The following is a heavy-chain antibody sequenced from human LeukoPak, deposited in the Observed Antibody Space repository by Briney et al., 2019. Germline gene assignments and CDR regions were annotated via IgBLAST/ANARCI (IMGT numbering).Heavy chain of an antibody. V-gene: IGHV3-74*01. CDR1: GLTFSSYW. J-gene: IGHJ4*02. Sequence: GGSLRLSCAASGLTFSSYWMHWVRQVPGKGLVWVSRINTDGSITNYADSVKGRSTISRDNAKNTLYLQMNSLRAEDTAVYYCARDRAAADLDYWGQGTLVTVSS. D-gene: IGHD6-13*01. CDR2: INTDGSIT. CDR3: ARDRAAADLDY.